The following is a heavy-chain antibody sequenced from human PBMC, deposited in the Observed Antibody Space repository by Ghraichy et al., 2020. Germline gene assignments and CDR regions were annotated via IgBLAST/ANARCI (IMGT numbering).Heavy chain of an antibody. V-gene: IGHV3-23*01. Sequence: GGSLRLSCAASGFRFNAFAMDWVRQVPGRGLEWVSAISVDGDSAFYADSVKGRFTISRDNSKNMLYLQMSSLGAEDTAIYYCAKDSDPGSRGWTPYNFDYWGPGPLVTVSS. CDR2: ISVDGDSA. CDR1: GFRFNAFA. D-gene: IGHD6-19*01. CDR3: AKDSDPGSRGWTPYNFDY. J-gene: IGHJ4*02.